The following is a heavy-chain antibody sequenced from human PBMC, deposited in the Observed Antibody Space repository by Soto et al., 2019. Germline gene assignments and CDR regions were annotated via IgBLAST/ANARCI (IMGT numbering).Heavy chain of an antibody. D-gene: IGHD6-19*01. CDR1: GDSVSSDSAT. Sequence: QVQLQQSGPGLVKPSQTLSLICAISGDSVSSDSATWNWIRQSPSRGLEWLGRTYYRSKWYNDYAVSVKSRIAITPDTSYNQLSLQLNSVTPEDTAVYFCARDSSGWHWYFDLWGRGTLVTVSS. CDR3: ARDSSGWHWYFDL. CDR2: TYYRSKWYN. J-gene: IGHJ2*01. V-gene: IGHV6-1*01.